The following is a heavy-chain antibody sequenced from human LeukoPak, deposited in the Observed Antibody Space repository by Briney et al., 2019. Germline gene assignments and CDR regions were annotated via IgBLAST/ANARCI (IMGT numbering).Heavy chain of an antibody. Sequence: GGSLRLSCAASGLNFNDNDMDWVRQAPGKGLEWVAVIWDDGSNKYYEESVKGRFTISRVISKNMLYLQMNSLRGEDTAVYYCAKERGGQDWDFDLWGRGTLVTVSS. CDR1: GLNFNDND. D-gene: IGHD3-10*01. V-gene: IGHV3-33*06. CDR3: AKERGGQDWDFDL. J-gene: IGHJ2*01. CDR2: IWDDGSNK.